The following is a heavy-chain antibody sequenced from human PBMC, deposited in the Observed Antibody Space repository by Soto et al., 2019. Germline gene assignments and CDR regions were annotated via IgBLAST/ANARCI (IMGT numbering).Heavy chain of an antibody. D-gene: IGHD1-26*01. J-gene: IGHJ4*02. CDR3: ARGVGSSPPRY. V-gene: IGHV4-59*01. CDR1: GGSISVYY. Sequence: SETLSLTCTISGGSISVYYWSWVRQPPGHELEWIGYIYASGSPYYNPSLRSRVTISADTSKNQISLKLTSPTAADTAVYYCARGVGSSPPRYWGRGALVTVSS. CDR2: IYASGSP.